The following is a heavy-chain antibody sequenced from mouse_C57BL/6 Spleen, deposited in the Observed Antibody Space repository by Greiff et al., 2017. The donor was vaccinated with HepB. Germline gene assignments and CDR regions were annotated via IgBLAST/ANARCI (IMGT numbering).Heavy chain of an antibody. Sequence: VQLQQSGPELVKPGASVKISCKASGYAFSSSWMDWVKQRPGKGLEWIGRIYPGDGDTNYNGKFKGKATLTADKSSSTAYMQRSSLTSEDSAVYFCASDYYGSSYGYFDVWGTGTTVTVSS. CDR1: GYAFSSSW. CDR2: IYPGDGDT. V-gene: IGHV1-82*01. D-gene: IGHD1-1*01. CDR3: ASDYYGSSYGYFDV. J-gene: IGHJ1*03.